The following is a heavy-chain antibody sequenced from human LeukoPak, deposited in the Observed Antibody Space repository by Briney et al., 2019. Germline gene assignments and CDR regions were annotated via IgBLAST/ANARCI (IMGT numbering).Heavy chain of an antibody. V-gene: IGHV3-43*02. CDR2: ISGDGGST. CDR3: AKDMGFGWELLRYYYYGMDV. Sequence: GGSLRLSCAASGFTFDDYAMHWVRQAPGKGLEWVSLISGDGGSTYYADSVKGRFTISRDNSKNSLYLQMNSLRTEDTALYYCAKDMGFGWELLRYYYYGMDVWGQGTTVTVSS. D-gene: IGHD1-26*01. CDR1: GFTFDDYA. J-gene: IGHJ6*02.